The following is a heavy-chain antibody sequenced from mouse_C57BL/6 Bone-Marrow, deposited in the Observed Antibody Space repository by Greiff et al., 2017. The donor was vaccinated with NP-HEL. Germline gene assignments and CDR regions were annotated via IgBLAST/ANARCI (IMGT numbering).Heavy chain of an antibody. V-gene: IGHV1-4*01. CDR2: INPSSGYT. CDR3: ERNPMDY. CDR1: GYTFTSYT. Sequence: QVQLKESGAELARPGASVKMSCKASGYTFTSYTMHWVKQRPGQGLEWIGYINPSSGYTKYNQKFKDKATLTADKSSSTAYMQLSSLTSEDSAVYYCERNPMDYWGEGTSDTVSS. J-gene: IGHJ4*01.